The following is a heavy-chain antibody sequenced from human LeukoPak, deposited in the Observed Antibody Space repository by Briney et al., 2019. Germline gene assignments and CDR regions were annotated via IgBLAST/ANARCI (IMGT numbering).Heavy chain of an antibody. CDR2: IYYSGST. V-gene: IGHV4-61*01. CDR1: GGSVSSGSYY. D-gene: IGHD5-18*01. J-gene: IGHJ4*02. CDR3: ARDRLYRGYSYGFDY. Sequence: SETLSLTCTVSGGSVSSGSYYWSWIRQPPGKGLEWIGCIYYSGSTNYNPSLKSRVTISVDTSKNQFSLKLSSVTAADTAVYYCARDRLYRGYSYGFDYWGQGTLVTVSS.